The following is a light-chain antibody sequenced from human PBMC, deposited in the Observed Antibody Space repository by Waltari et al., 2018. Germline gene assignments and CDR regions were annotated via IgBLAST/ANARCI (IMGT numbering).Light chain of an antibody. CDR3: QQRTDRPPVT. V-gene: IGKV3-11*01. CDR2: DAP. J-gene: IGKJ1*01. Sequence: EVVLTQSPATLSLSPGERATLSCRASQSVSVYLAWDQQKPGQAPRLLIDDAPDSATGVPARFSGSGSGTDFTLTNSSLEPEDFAVYYCQQRTDRPPVTFGQGTRVEMK. CDR1: QSVSVY.